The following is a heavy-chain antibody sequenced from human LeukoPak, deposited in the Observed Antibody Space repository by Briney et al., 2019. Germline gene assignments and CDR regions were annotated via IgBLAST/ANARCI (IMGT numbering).Heavy chain of an antibody. V-gene: IGHV4-59*12. Sequence: PSETLSLTCTVSGGSISSYYWSWIRQPPGKGLEWIGYIYYSGSTNYNPSLKSRVTISVDTSKNQFSLKLSSVTAADTAVYYCARVSPSSSWYGDWGQGALVTVSS. CDR1: GGSISSYY. CDR3: ARVSPSSSWYGD. J-gene: IGHJ4*02. CDR2: IYYSGST. D-gene: IGHD6-13*01.